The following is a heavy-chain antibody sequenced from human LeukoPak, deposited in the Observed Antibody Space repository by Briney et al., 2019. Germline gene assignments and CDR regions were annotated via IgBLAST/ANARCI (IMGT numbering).Heavy chain of an antibody. J-gene: IGHJ4*02. Sequence: PGGSLRLSCAASGFTFSNYAMTWVRQAPGKGXEWVSSISGDGGYTYYADSVKGRFTISRDNSKNTVYVEMNSLRGEDTAIYYCAKGGDYYGASFDFWGQGTLVTVSS. D-gene: IGHD3-10*01. CDR3: AKGGDYYGASFDF. CDR2: ISGDGGYT. V-gene: IGHV3-23*01. CDR1: GFTFSNYA.